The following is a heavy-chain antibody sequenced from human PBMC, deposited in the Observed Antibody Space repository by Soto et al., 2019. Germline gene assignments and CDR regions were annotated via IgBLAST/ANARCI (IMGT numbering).Heavy chain of an antibody. J-gene: IGHJ4*02. CDR2: MSHIGGV. D-gene: IGHD6-19*01. CDR1: GVSIVSNYY. Sequence: QVLLQESGPGLVQPSGTLSLSCAVSGVSIVSNYYWGWGRQSPGKGLEWLGDMSHIGGVHYNPSLKSRGTISMDKSQNQFSLRLNSVAAADTAVYYCARSLGCYAIDYWGQGTLVIVSS. CDR3: ARSLGCYAIDY. V-gene: IGHV4-4*02.